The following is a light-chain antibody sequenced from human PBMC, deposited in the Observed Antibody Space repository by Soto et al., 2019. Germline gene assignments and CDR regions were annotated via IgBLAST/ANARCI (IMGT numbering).Light chain of an antibody. CDR2: GAS. Sequence: EIVLTQSPGTLSLSPGERATLSCRAGQSVSSSYLAWYQQKPGQAPRLLIYGASTRATGIPARFSGSGSGKEFTLTISSLQSEDFAVYYCQQYNNWPRTFGQGTKVDIK. V-gene: IGKV3-15*01. J-gene: IGKJ1*01. CDR1: QSVSSSY. CDR3: QQYNNWPRT.